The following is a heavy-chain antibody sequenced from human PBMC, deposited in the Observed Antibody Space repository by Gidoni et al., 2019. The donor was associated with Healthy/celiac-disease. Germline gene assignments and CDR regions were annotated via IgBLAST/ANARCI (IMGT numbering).Heavy chain of an antibody. CDR2: LNAGNGNT. J-gene: IGHJ4*02. V-gene: IGHV1-3*01. CDR1: GYTFTSYG. CDR3: ARGWDLLFSFDY. Sequence: QVQLVQSGAEVKKPGASVKVSCQASGYTFTSYGIHWVRPAPGQRLEWMGWLNAGNGNTKYSQKFQGRVTITRDTSASTVYMELSSLRSEDSAVYFCARGWDLLFSFDYWGQGTLVTVSS. D-gene: IGHD1-26*01.